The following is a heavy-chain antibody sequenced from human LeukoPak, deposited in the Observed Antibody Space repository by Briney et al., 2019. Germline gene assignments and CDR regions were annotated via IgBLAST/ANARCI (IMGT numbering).Heavy chain of an antibody. V-gene: IGHV5-51*01. CDR2: IYPGYSDT. Sequence: GESLKISCKISGYKLTNNWIGWVRQVPGKGLEWMGLIYPGYSDTRYSPSFQGQVTISADKSISTAYLQWSSLKASDTAMYYCARLRAQNWFDPWGQGTLVTVSS. CDR3: ARLRAQNWFDP. CDR1: GYKLTNNW. J-gene: IGHJ5*02.